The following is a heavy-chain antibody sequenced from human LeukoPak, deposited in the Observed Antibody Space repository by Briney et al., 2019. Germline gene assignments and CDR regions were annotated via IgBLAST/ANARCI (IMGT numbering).Heavy chain of an antibody. CDR1: GGTFSSYA. J-gene: IGHJ4*02. CDR2: IIPIFGTA. D-gene: IGHD5-18*01. V-gene: IGHV1-69*05. Sequence: ASVKVSCKASGGTFSSYAISWVRQAPGQGLEWMGGIIPIFGTANYAQKFQGRVTITTDESTSTAYMELSSLRSEDTAVYYYAREGTAILNPSFGYWGQGTLVTVSS. CDR3: AREGTAILNPSFGY.